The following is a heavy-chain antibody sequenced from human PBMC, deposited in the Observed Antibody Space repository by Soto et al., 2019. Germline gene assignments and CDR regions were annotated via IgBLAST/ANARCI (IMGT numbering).Heavy chain of an antibody. CDR2: IYYKGDT. CDR1: GDSLNNNW. J-gene: IGHJ4*02. D-gene: IGHD3-16*01. CDR3: ARGSLVYDS. Sequence: QVQLLESGPTLVKPSEILFLNCSVSGDSLNNNWWTWIRQAPGTAPELVGYIYYKGDTRYNPSLESRVTISLDTPKNQIALELRSLSGADTAVYFCARGSLVYDSWGQGILVTVSS. V-gene: IGHV4-59*01.